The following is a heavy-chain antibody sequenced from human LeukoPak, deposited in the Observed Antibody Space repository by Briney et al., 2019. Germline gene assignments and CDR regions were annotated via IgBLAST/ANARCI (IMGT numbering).Heavy chain of an antibody. Sequence: SVKVSCKASGGTFSSYAISWVRQAPGQGLEWMGRIIPILGIANYAQKFQGRVTITADKSTSTAYMELSSLRSEDTAVYYCAREYYGSGSYYNPPDYWGQGTLVTVSS. D-gene: IGHD3-10*01. V-gene: IGHV1-69*04. CDR1: GGTFSSYA. J-gene: IGHJ4*02. CDR3: AREYYGSGSYYNPPDY. CDR2: IIPILGIA.